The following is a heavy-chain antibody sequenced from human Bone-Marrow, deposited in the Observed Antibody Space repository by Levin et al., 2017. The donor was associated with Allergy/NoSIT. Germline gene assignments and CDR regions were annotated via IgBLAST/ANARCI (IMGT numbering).Heavy chain of an antibody. V-gene: IGHV3-73*01. CDR2: IRSKANSYAT. CDR3: TRHDYGDYPRVDY. D-gene: IGHD4-17*01. CDR1: GFTFSGSA. J-gene: IGHJ4*02. Sequence: GGSLRLSCAASGFTFSGSAMHWVRQASGKGLEWVGRIRSKANSYATAYAASVKGRFTISRDDSKNTAYLQMNSLKTEDTAVYYCTRHDYGDYPRVDYWGQGTLVTVSS.